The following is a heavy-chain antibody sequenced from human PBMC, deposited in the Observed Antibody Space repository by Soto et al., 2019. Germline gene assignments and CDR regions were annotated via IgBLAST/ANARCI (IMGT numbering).Heavy chain of an antibody. Sequence: EVQLLESGGDLEQPGGSLRLSCAASGFTFSDYALSWVRQGPGKGLEWVSTISESGARTYYADSVKGRFTISRDTPKSTLYLQMNSLRAEDTAVYYCAKADYVGFWGRGTLVTVSS. CDR1: GFTFSDYA. CDR3: AKADYVGF. CDR2: ISESGART. V-gene: IGHV3-23*01. D-gene: IGHD4-17*01. J-gene: IGHJ4*02.